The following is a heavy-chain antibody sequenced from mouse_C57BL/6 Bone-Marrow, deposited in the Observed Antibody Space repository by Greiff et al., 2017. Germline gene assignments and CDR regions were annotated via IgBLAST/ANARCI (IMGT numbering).Heavy chain of an antibody. V-gene: IGHV1-64*01. CDR3: ARSGDYDLYWYFDV. J-gene: IGHJ1*03. Sequence: QVQLQQPGAELVKPGASVKLSCKASGYTFTSYWMHWVKQRPGQGLEWIGMIHPNSGSTNYNEKFKSKATLTVDKSSSTAYMQLSSLTSEDSAVYYGARSGDYDLYWYFDVWGTGTTVTVSS. CDR1: GYTFTSYW. D-gene: IGHD2-4*01. CDR2: IHPNSGST.